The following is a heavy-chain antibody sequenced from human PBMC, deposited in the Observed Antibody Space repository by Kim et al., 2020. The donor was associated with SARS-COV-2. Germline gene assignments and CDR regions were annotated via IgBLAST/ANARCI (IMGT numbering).Heavy chain of an antibody. CDR3: ARVPGEFGSSWYFDY. J-gene: IGHJ4*02. Sequence: GESLKISCKGSGYSFTSYWISWVRQMPGKGLEWMGRIDPSDSYTNYSPSFQGHVTISADKSISTAYLQWSSLKASDTAMYYCARVPGEFGSSWYFDYWGQGTLVTVSS. D-gene: IGHD6-13*01. V-gene: IGHV5-10-1*01. CDR1: GYSFTSYW. CDR2: IDPSDSYT.